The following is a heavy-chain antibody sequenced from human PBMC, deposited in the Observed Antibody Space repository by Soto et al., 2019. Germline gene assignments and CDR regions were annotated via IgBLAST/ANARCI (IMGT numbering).Heavy chain of an antibody. CDR3: ARAELLWFGEHIYYYYGMDV. J-gene: IGHJ6*02. CDR2: ISSSGSTI. V-gene: IGHV3-11*01. Sequence: LRLSCAASGFTFSDYYMSWIRQAPGKGLEWVSYISSSGSTIYYADSVKGRFTISRDNAKNSLYLQMNSLRAEDTAVYYCARAELLWFGEHIYYYYGMDVWGQGTTVTVSS. D-gene: IGHD3-10*01. CDR1: GFTFSDYY.